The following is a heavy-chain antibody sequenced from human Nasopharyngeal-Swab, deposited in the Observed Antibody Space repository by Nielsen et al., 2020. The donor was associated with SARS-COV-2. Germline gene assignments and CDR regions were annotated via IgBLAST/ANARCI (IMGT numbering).Heavy chain of an antibody. J-gene: IGHJ4*02. Sequence: SGPTLVKPPQTLTLTCTFSGFSLSTSGVGVGWIRQPPGKALEWLALIYWDDDKRYSPSLKSRLTITKDTSKNQVVLTMTNMDPVDTATYYCAHIVSRGWYGEDFDYWGQGTLVTVSS. CDR2: IYWDDDK. D-gene: IGHD6-19*01. CDR3: AHIVSRGWYGEDFDY. CDR1: GFSLSTSGVG. V-gene: IGHV2-5*02.